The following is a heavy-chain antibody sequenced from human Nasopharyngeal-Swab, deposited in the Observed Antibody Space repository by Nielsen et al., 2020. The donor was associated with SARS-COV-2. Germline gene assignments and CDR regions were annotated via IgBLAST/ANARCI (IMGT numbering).Heavy chain of an antibody. Sequence: GESLKISCATSGFTFSSYGIHWVRQAPGKGLEWVAVISYDGSDEYYADSVKGRFTISGDNSKNTLYLQMNSLRAEDTAVYYCARDLGSHLDYWGQGTLVTVSS. V-gene: IGHV3-30*03. CDR3: ARDLGSHLDY. D-gene: IGHD1-26*01. CDR2: ISYDGSDE. CDR1: GFTFSSYG. J-gene: IGHJ4*02.